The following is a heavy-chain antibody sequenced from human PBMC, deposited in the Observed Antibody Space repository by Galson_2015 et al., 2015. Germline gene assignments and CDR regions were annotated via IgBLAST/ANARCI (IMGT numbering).Heavy chain of an antibody. CDR1: GYTFTTYA. D-gene: IGHD3-10*01. CDR3: ARYGSGSFAY. CDR2: IDLVNGNT. J-gene: IGHJ4*02. Sequence: SVTVSCKASGYTFTTYAIHRVRQAPGQGLEWMGWIDLVNGNTKYPQKFQGRVSFTRDTSASTAYMEVNILTSEDTAVYYCARYGSGSFAYWGQGTLVTVSS. V-gene: IGHV1-3*01.